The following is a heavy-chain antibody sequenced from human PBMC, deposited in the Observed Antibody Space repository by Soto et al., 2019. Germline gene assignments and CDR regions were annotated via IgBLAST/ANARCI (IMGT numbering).Heavy chain of an antibody. V-gene: IGHV4-4*02. J-gene: IGHJ6*02. D-gene: IGHD2-15*01. CDR3: VRSVPAATWAYNGMDV. Sequence: SETLSLTCAVSGGSVESSSCWSWVRQAPGKGLEWIGEIYHSGTFNYNPSLASRVSVSVDKSTNQFSLNLNSVTAADTAVYYCVRSVPAATWAYNGMDVWGQGTTVTVSS. CDR1: GGSVESSSC. CDR2: IYHSGTF.